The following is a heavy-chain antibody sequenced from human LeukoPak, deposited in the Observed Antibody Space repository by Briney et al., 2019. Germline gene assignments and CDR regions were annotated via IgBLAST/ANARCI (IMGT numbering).Heavy chain of an antibody. CDR1: GYAFSSYG. CDR2: ISAYDGNT. Sequence: CKASGYAFSSYGISWVRQAPGQGLEWMGWISAYDGNTNYAQKFRGRVTMTTDTSTSTAYMELMSLRSDDTAVYYCASLKTDGYFDYWGQGTLVTVSS. J-gene: IGHJ4*02. CDR3: ASLKTDGYFDY. V-gene: IGHV1-18*01. D-gene: IGHD5-24*01.